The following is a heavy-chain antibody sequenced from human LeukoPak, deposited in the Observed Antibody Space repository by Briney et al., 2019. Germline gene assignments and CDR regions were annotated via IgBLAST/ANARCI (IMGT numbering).Heavy chain of an antibody. J-gene: IGHJ5*02. CDR1: GYTFTGYY. V-gene: IGHV1-2*02. Sequence: ASVKVSCKASGYTFTGYYLHWVRQAPGQGLEWMGWINPISGVTGSAQKFQGRVTTTRDKSISTVYMELSRLTSDDTAIYFCARVGSSGWYHWFDPWGQGTLVTVSS. CDR2: INPISGVT. CDR3: ARVGSSGWYHWFDP. D-gene: IGHD6-19*01.